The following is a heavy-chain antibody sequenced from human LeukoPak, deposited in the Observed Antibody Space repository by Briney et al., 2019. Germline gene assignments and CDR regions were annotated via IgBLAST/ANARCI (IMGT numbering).Heavy chain of an antibody. Sequence: PGGSLRLSCAASGFTFSSYWMSWVRQPPGKGLEWIGEIYHSGSTNYNPSLKSRVTISVDTSKNQFSLKLSSVTAADTAVYYCARLAAAAGYFDYWGQGTLVTVSS. V-gene: IGHV4-4*02. CDR1: GFTFSSYW. CDR2: IYHSGST. J-gene: IGHJ4*02. CDR3: ARLAAAAGYFDY. D-gene: IGHD6-13*01.